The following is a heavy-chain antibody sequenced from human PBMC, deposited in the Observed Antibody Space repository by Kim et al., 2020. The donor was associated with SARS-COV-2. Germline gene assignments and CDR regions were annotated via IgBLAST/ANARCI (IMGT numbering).Heavy chain of an antibody. D-gene: IGHD3-10*01. CDR2: INTNTGNP. J-gene: IGHJ6*02. Sequence: ASVKVSCKASGYTFTSYAMNWVRQAPGQGLEWMGWINTNTGNPTYAQGFTGRFVFSLDTSVSTAYLQISSLKAEDTAVYYCARELRSSYGSGSYYPGDYYYGMDVWGQGTTVTVSS. CDR3: ARELRSSYGSGSYYPGDYYYGMDV. CDR1: GYTFTSYA. V-gene: IGHV7-4-1*02.